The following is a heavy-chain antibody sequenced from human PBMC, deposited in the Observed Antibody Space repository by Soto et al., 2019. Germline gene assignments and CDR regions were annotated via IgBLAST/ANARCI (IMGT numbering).Heavy chain of an antibody. CDR2: ISSTSSYI. D-gene: IGHD3-22*01. J-gene: IGHJ4*02. Sequence: DVQLVESGGGLVKPGGSLRLSCTASGFTFNLYTLNWVRQAPGKGLEWVSSISSTSSYIYYADSVKGRFAISRDNAEKSLFLQMSDLRAEDTALYYCAIEGRSGYRNFDFWGQGTLVTVSS. CDR1: GFTFNLYT. CDR3: AIEGRSGYRNFDF. V-gene: IGHV3-21*01.